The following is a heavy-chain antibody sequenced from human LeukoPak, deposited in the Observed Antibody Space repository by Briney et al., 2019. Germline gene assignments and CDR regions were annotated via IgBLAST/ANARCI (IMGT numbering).Heavy chain of an antibody. Sequence: GGSLRLSCAASGFTFSSYGMHWVRQAPGKGLEWVAVISYDGSNKYYADSVKGRFTISRDNSKNTLYLQMNSLRAEDTAVYYCAKDDYGGNSWYGMDVWGQGTTVTVSS. CDR1: GFTFSSYG. D-gene: IGHD4-23*01. CDR3: AKDDYGGNSWYGMDV. CDR2: ISYDGSNK. J-gene: IGHJ6*02. V-gene: IGHV3-30*18.